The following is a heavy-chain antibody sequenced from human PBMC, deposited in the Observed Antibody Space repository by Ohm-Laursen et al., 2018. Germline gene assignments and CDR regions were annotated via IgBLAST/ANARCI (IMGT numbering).Heavy chain of an antibody. Sequence: SLRLSCAASGFTFSNSYMSWIRQAPGKGLEWVSYISNSGSTIYYPDSVKGRFTISRDNAKNSLYLQMNSLRIEDTALYYCAKDRFDSNNYVDYWGQGTLVTVSS. J-gene: IGHJ4*02. D-gene: IGHD2-15*01. CDR2: ISNSGSTI. CDR3: AKDRFDSNNYVDY. V-gene: IGHV3-11*01. CDR1: GFTFSNSY.